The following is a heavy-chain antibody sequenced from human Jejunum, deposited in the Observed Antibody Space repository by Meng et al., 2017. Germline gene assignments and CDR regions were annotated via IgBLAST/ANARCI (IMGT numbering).Heavy chain of an antibody. CDR2: IHPKSGGT. J-gene: IGHJ4*02. CDR3: GRNNRDF. D-gene: IGHD1-14*01. CDR1: GYTFADYY. V-gene: IGHV1-2*06. Sequence: ASVKVSCKASGYTFADYYIQWMRQAPGQGLEWLGRIHPKSGGTNYAQKFQGRFTMTRDTSISTAYMELSAPTSDDTAVYYCGRNNRDFWGQGTLVTVSS.